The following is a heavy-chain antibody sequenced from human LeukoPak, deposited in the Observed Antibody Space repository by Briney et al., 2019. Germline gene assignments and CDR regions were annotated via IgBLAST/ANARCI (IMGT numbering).Heavy chain of an antibody. CDR3: ARSPYYYDSSGYRMYYYGMDV. CDR2: MNPNSGNT. CDR1: GYTFVSYD. V-gene: IGHV1-8*01. J-gene: IGHJ6*02. Sequence: ASVKVSRKASGYTFVSYDVNWVRQATGQGLEWMGWMNPNSGNTGCAQKFQGRVTMTRNTSISTAYMELSSLRSEDTAVYYCARSPYYYDSSGYRMYYYGMDVWGQGTTVTVSS. D-gene: IGHD3-22*01.